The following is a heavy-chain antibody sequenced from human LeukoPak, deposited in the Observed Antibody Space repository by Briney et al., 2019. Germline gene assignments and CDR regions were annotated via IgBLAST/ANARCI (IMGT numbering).Heavy chain of an antibody. Sequence: PGGSLRLSCAASGFTFVNYAMSWVRQAPGKGLEWVSAISGSGGSTYYADSVKGRFTISRDNSKNTLYLQMNSLRAEDTAVYYCVIAAAGVFDYWGQGTLVTVSS. D-gene: IGHD6-13*01. CDR1: GFTFVNYA. V-gene: IGHV3-23*01. CDR2: ISGSGGST. CDR3: VIAAAGVFDY. J-gene: IGHJ4*02.